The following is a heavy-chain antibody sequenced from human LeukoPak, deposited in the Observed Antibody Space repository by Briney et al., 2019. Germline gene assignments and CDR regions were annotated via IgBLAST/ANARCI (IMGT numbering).Heavy chain of an antibody. CDR2: IYYSGST. J-gene: IGHJ4*02. CDR1: GGSISSGDYY. CDR3: ARDSCSSTSCYGALGYYFDY. Sequence: SQTLSLTCTVSGGSISSGDYYWSWIRQPPGKGLEWIGYIYYSGSTSYNPSLKSRVTISVDTSKNQFSLKLSSVTAADTAVYYCARDSCSSTSCYGALGYYFDYWGQGTLVTVSS. V-gene: IGHV4-30-4*08. D-gene: IGHD2-2*01.